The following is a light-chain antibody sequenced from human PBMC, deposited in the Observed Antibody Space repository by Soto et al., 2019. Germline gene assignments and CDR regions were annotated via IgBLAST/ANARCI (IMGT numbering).Light chain of an antibody. V-gene: IGLV1-47*01. Sequence: QSVLTQPPSASGTPGQRVTISCSGSSSNIGSNFVYWYQQIPGTAPKLLIYRNNQRPSGVPDRFSGSKSGTSASLAISGLRSEAEADYYCAAWDDSLSGVVFGGGTKVTVL. J-gene: IGLJ2*01. CDR1: SSNIGSNF. CDR3: AAWDDSLSGVV. CDR2: RNN.